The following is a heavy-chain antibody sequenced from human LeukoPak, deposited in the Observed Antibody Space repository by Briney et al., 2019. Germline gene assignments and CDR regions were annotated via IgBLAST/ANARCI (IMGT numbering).Heavy chain of an antibody. Sequence: GGSLRLSCAATGFTFSNYNMNWVRQAPGKGLEWVSSISTSGSYIYYADSVRGRFTSSRDNAKNSLYLQMNSLRVEDTAVYYCARDALIMEQTFGISYCWGRGTLVTVSS. D-gene: IGHD3-3*02. CDR3: ARDALIMEQTFGISYC. CDR1: GFTFSNYN. CDR2: ISTSGSYI. V-gene: IGHV3-21*01. J-gene: IGHJ4*02.